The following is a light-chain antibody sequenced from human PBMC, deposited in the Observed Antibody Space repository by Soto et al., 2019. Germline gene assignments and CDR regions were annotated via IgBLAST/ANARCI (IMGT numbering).Light chain of an antibody. V-gene: IGKV3-20*01. CDR3: QHYGSSPRV. CDR1: QSISRNY. Sequence: ESVLTQSPGTLSLSPGERATLSCRASQSISRNYLGWYQQNPGQAPRLLIYGASNRATGVPDRFSGSASGTDFTFTISRLEPEDFAVYYCQHYGSSPRVFGGGTKVQIK. CDR2: GAS. J-gene: IGKJ4*01.